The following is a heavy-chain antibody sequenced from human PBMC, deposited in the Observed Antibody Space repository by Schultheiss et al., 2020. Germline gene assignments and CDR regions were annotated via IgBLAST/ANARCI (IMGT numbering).Heavy chain of an antibody. CDR2: ISGSGGST. CDR3: AKGGDIVVVPAAMWDY. V-gene: IGHV3-23*01. CDR1: GFTFSSYA. Sequence: GGSLRLSCAASGFTFSSYAMSWVRQAPGKGLEWVSAISGSGGSTYYADSVKGRFTISRDNSKSTVYLQMNSLRAEDTAVYYCAKGGDIVVVPAAMWDYWGQGTLVTVSS. D-gene: IGHD2-2*01. J-gene: IGHJ4*02.